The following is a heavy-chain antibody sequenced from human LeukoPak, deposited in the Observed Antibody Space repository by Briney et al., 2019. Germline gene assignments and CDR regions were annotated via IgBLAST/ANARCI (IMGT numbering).Heavy chain of an antibody. D-gene: IGHD2-2*01. CDR2: ITGSSDSI. CDR1: GFTFSSYA. J-gene: IGHJ4*02. CDR3: ARLVCSTIPCYGKFYFDS. V-gene: IGHV3-21*01. Sequence: SGGSLRLSCAASGFTFSSYAMEWVRQAPGKGLEWVSSITGSSDSIYYADSVKGRFTISRDNAKNSVYLQMNSLRAEDTAVYYCARLVCSTIPCYGKFYFDSWGQGTLVPVSS.